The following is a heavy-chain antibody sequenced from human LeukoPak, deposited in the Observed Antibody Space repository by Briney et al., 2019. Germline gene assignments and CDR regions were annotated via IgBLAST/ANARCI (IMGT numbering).Heavy chain of an antibody. CDR3: ARGGSGSGYLYYFDY. Sequence: ASVMVSCKASGYSSSDYSMHWVRQAPGQGLEWMGRINSNSGGTSYAQNFQGRVTMTRDTSINTAYMELSGLTSDDTAMYYCARGGSGSGYLYYFDYWGQGTLVSVPS. J-gene: IGHJ4*02. D-gene: IGHD3-10*01. V-gene: IGHV1-2*06. CDR2: INSNSGGT. CDR1: GYSSSDYS.